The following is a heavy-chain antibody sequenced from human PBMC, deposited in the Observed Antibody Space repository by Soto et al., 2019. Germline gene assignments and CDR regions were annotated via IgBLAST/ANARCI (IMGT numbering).Heavy chain of an antibody. CDR2: INHSGST. D-gene: IGHD1-1*01. Sequence: SETLSVTCAVSGGSFSRYYWSWIRQPPGKGLEWIGEINHSGSTNYNPSLKSRVTISVDTSKNQFSLKLSSVTAADTAVYYCARGPDDHYAFDIWGQGTMVTVSS. CDR1: GGSFSRYY. J-gene: IGHJ3*02. V-gene: IGHV4-34*01. CDR3: ARGPDDHYAFDI.